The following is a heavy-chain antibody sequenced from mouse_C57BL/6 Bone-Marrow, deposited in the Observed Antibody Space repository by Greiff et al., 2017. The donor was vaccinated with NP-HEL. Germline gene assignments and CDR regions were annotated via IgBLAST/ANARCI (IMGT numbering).Heavy chain of an antibody. CDR3: ARGGSRKGDYFDY. J-gene: IGHJ2*01. V-gene: IGHV14-2*01. Sequence: VQLQQSGAELVKPGASVKLSCTASGFNIKDYYMHWVKQRTEQGLEWIGRIDPEAGETKYDPKFQGKATITADTYSNTAYLQLSSQTSEDTAVYYCARGGSRKGDYFDYWGQGTTLTVSS. CDR2: IDPEAGET. CDR1: GFNIKDYY.